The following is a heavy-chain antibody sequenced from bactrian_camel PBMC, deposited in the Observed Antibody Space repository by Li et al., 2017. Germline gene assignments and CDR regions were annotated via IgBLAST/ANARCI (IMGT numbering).Heavy chain of an antibody. CDR1: GNTGSSFW. Sequence: HVQLVESGGGSVQAGGSLTLSCAASGNTGSSFWMGWFRQGRGTEREAVGAVDRDGRTTYGDSVKGRSTISQDNAKATLYLQMTNLKPDATAVYYCAADPSADCSAEYWCYDDSRGGWCGTWGQGTQVTVS. V-gene: IGHV3S6*01. D-gene: IGHD3*01. CDR3: AADPSADCSAEYWCYDDSRGGWCGT. J-gene: IGHJ6*01. CDR2: VDRDGRTT.